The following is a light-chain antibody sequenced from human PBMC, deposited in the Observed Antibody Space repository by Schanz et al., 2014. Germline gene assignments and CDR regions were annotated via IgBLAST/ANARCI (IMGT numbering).Light chain of an antibody. J-gene: IGLJ2*01. CDR2: NVS. Sequence: QSALIQPPSVSGSPGQSVTISCTGTSSDVGSYDYVSWYQQHPGTVPKPMIYNVSTRPSGVPDRFSGSKSGNTASMTISGLQAEDEADYYCSSYGGSNFVVFGGGTKLTVL. CDR3: SSYGGSNFVV. CDR1: SSDVGSYDY. V-gene: IGLV2-11*01.